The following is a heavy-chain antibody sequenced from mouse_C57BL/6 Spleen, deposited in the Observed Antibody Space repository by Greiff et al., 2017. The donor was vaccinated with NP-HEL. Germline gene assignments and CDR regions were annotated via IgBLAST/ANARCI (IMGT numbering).Heavy chain of an antibody. CDR3: ARRGRDGYLAWFAY. Sequence: QVQLQQPGAELVKPGASVKLSCKASGYTFTSYWMHWVKQRPGQGLEWIGMIHPNSGSTNYNEKFKSKATLTVDKSSSTAYRQLSSLTSEDSAVYYCARRGRDGYLAWFAYWGQGTLVTVSA. J-gene: IGHJ3*01. CDR2: IHPNSGST. CDR1: GYTFTSYW. D-gene: IGHD2-3*01. V-gene: IGHV1-64*01.